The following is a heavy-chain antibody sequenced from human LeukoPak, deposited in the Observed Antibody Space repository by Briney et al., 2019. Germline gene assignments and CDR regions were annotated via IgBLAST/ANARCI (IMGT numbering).Heavy chain of an antibody. V-gene: IGHV3-9*01. CDR1: GFTFDDYA. D-gene: IGHD5-12*01. CDR2: ISWNSGSI. J-gene: IGHJ6*03. CDR3: ARERATLDYYYYMDV. Sequence: GRSLRLSCAASGFTFDDYAMHWVRQAPGKGLEWVSGISWNSGSIGYADSVKGRFTISRDNAKNSLYLQMNSLRAEDTALYYCARERATLDYYYYMDVWGKGTTVTVSS.